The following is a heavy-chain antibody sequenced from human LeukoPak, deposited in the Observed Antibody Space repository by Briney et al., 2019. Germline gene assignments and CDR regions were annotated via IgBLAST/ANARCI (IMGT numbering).Heavy chain of an antibody. CDR2: ISGSGGST. Sequence: PGGSLRLSCAASGFTFSSYAMSWVRQAPGKGLEWVSAISGSGGSTYYADFVKGRFTISRDNSKNTLYLQMNSLRTEDTAVYYCAKEEGQVVAGTQTERNRPTKYWGQGTLVTVSS. V-gene: IGHV3-23*01. D-gene: IGHD2-15*01. CDR1: GFTFSSYA. CDR3: AKEEGQVVAGTQTERNRPTKY. J-gene: IGHJ4*02.